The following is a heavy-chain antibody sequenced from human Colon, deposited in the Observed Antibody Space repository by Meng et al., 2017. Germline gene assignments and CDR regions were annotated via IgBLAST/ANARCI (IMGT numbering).Heavy chain of an antibody. CDR2: ISAYSGNT. J-gene: IGHJ3*02. Sequence: ASVKVSCKASGYTFTSYTISWVRQAPGQGLEWMGWISAYSGNTNYAQKLQGRVTMTTDTSTSTAYMELRNLRSDDTAVYYCARGRQLASPTGYDAFDIWGQGTMVTVSS. CDR1: GYTFTSYT. D-gene: IGHD6-13*01. CDR3: ARGRQLASPTGYDAFDI. V-gene: IGHV1-18*01.